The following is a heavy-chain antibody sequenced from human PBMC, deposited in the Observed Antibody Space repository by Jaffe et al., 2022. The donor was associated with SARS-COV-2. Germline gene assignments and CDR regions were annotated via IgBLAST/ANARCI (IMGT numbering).Heavy chain of an antibody. CDR3: AKANCSSTRCHNNNWFDP. V-gene: IGHV3-9*01. Sequence: EVQLVESGGGLVQPGRSLRLSCAASGFIFDDYALHWVRQAPGKGLEWVSGVNWNSGNIVYADSVKGRFTISRDNAKNALYLQMNSLRVEDTALYYCAKANCSSTRCHNNNWFDPWGQGTLVTVSS. CDR2: VNWNSGNI. CDR1: GFIFDDYA. D-gene: IGHD2-2*01. J-gene: IGHJ5*02.